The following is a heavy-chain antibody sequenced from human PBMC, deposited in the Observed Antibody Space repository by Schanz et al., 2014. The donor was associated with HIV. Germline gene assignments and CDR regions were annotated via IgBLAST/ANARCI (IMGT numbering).Heavy chain of an antibody. D-gene: IGHD2-15*01. CDR2: ISGSGGST. J-gene: IGHJ3*02. Sequence: EVQLLESGGGLVQPGGSLRLSCAASGFTFSSYAMSWVRQAAGKGLEWVSVISGSGGSTYYADSAKGRFTISRDNSKNTLYLQMNSLRAEDTAVYYCANLVVAATDDAFEIWGQGTMVTVSP. CDR3: ANLVVAATDDAFEI. CDR1: GFTFSSYA. V-gene: IGHV3-23*01.